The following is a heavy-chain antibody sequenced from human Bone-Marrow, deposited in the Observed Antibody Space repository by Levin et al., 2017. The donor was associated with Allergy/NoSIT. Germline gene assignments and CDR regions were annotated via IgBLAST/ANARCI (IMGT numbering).Heavy chain of an antibody. CDR1: GYIFNNYG. D-gene: IGHD2-2*02. V-gene: IGHV1-18*01. J-gene: IGHJ6*02. CDR2: TSADNGDE. Sequence: ASVKVSCKTSGYIFNNYGISWVRQAPGQGLEWMGWTSADNGDEHFAQRFQDRLIMTTDISTATAYMELRSLRYDDTALYYCARDPPGPGLHLFHYTGPDVWGQGTTVIVSS. CDR3: ARDPPGPGLHLFHYTGPDV.